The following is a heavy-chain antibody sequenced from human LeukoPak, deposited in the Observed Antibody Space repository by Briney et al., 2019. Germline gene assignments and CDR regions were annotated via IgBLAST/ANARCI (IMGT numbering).Heavy chain of an antibody. D-gene: IGHD3-22*01. CDR1: GFTFSSYA. Sequence: GGSLRLSCAVSGFTFSSYAMTWVRQAPGKGLEWVSAISGSGGTTYYADSVKGRFTISRDNSKNTLYLQMNSLRAEDTAVYYCAKPPRGVGATMIVVDPPKPSDFDYWGQGTLVTVSS. CDR3: AKPPRGVGATMIVVDPPKPSDFDY. CDR2: ISGSGGTT. J-gene: IGHJ4*02. V-gene: IGHV3-23*01.